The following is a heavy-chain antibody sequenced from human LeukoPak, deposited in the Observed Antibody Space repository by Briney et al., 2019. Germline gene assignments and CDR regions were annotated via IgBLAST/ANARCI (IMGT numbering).Heavy chain of an antibody. CDR1: GDSVSSNSAA. Sequence: SQTLSLTCATSGDSVSSNSAAWNWIRQSPSRGLEWLGRTYYRSKWYNDYAVSVKSRITINPDTSKNQFSLKLSSVTAADTAVYYCARDPLGPRRSTIFGVVIESGMDVWGQGTTVTVSS. V-gene: IGHV6-1*01. CDR2: TYYRSKWYN. D-gene: IGHD3-3*01. CDR3: ARDPLGPRRSTIFGVVIESGMDV. J-gene: IGHJ6*02.